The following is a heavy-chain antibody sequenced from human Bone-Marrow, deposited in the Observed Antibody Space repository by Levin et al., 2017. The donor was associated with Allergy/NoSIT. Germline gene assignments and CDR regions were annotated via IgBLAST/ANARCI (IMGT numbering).Heavy chain of an antibody. V-gene: IGHV3-33*01. Sequence: GGSLRLSCAASGFTFSSYGMHWVRQAPGKGLEWVAVIWYDGSNKYYADSVKGRFTISRDNSKNTLYLQMNSLRAEDTAVYYCARGPSSETYYYDSSGYYYYYGMDVWGQGTTVTVSS. CDR3: ARGPSSETYYYDSSGYYYYYGMDV. CDR1: GFTFSSYG. D-gene: IGHD3-22*01. J-gene: IGHJ6*02. CDR2: IWYDGSNK.